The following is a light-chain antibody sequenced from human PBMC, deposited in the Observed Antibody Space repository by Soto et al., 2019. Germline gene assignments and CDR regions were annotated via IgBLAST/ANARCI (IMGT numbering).Light chain of an antibody. J-gene: IGLJ3*02. Sequence: QSVLTQSPSASATPGQRVTISCSGSSSNIGSNTVNWYQQLPGTAPKLLIYKSNQRPSGVPDRFSGSKSGTSASLAISGLQSEDEADYYCAAWDDRLNGRVFGGGTKVTVL. V-gene: IGLV1-44*01. CDR1: SSNIGSNT. CDR3: AAWDDRLNGRV. CDR2: KSN.